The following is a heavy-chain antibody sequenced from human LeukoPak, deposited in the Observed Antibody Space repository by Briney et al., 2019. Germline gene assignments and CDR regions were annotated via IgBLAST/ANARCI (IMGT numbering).Heavy chain of an antibody. V-gene: IGHV1-2*02. Sequence: ASVKVSCKASGYTFTGYIMHWVRQAPGQGLEWMGWINPNSGDTKYTQKFQGRVTLTRDTSISTAYMELNRLRSDDTAVYYCARSVIGAWSGWYRGAFDIWGQGTMVTVSS. CDR2: INPNSGDT. CDR3: ARSVIGAWSGWYRGAFDI. CDR1: GYTFTGYI. J-gene: IGHJ3*02. D-gene: IGHD6-19*01.